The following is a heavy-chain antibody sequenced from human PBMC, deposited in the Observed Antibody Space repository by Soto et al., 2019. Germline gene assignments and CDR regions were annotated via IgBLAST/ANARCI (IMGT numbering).Heavy chain of an antibody. CDR3: ARVVLGLEQDISWFDP. V-gene: IGHV1-69*13. J-gene: IGHJ5*02. Sequence: SVKVSCKASGGTFSSYAISWVRQAPGQGLEWMGGIIPIFGTANYAQKFQGRVTITADESTSTAYMELSSLRSEDTAVYYCARVVLGLEQDISWFDPWGQGTLVTVSS. CDR2: IIPIFGTA. CDR1: GGTFSSYA. D-gene: IGHD1-1*01.